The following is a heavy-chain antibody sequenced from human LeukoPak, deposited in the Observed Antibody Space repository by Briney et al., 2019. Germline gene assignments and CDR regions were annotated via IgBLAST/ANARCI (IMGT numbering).Heavy chain of an antibody. J-gene: IGHJ4*02. CDR2: ISYSGST. CDR3: ARDGCGSSSCLDY. CDR1: GGSINSYY. V-gene: IGHV4-59*01. D-gene: IGHD6-6*01. Sequence: SETLSLTCTVSGGSINSYYWSWIRQPPGKGLEWIGYISYSGSTNYNPSLKSRVTISVDTSKNRFSLKLSSVTAADTAVYYCARDGCGSSSCLDYWGQGTLVTVSS.